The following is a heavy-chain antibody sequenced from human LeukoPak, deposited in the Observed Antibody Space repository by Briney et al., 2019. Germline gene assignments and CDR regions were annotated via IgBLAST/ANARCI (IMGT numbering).Heavy chain of an antibody. CDR3: ARPEGPYYYSYGMDV. Sequence: GESLKISCKGSGYSFTSYWIGWVRQMPGKGLEWMGIIYPGDSDTRYSPSFQGQVTISADKSISTAYLQWSSLKASDTAMYYCARPEGPYYYSYGMDVWGQGTTVTVSS. J-gene: IGHJ6*02. V-gene: IGHV5-51*01. CDR2: IYPGDSDT. CDR1: GYSFTSYW.